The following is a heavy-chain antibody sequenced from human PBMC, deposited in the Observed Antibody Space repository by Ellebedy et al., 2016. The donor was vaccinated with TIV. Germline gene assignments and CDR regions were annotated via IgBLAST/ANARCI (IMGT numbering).Heavy chain of an antibody. J-gene: IGHJ4*02. Sequence: SETLSLTXTVSGGSISSSSYSWSWIRQPPGKGLEWIGEINHSGSTNYNPSLKSRVTISVDTSKNQFSLKLSSVTAADTAVYYCARNYDRSVFDYWGQGTLVTVSS. D-gene: IGHD3-22*01. V-gene: IGHV4-39*07. CDR1: GGSISSSSYS. CDR2: INHSGST. CDR3: ARNYDRSVFDY.